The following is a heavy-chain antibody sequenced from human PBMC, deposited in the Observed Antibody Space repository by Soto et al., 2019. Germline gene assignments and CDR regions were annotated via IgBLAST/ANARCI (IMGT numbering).Heavy chain of an antibody. V-gene: IGHV3-33*01. D-gene: IGHD3-10*01. J-gene: IGHJ4*02. Sequence: PGGSLRLSCAAPGFTFSSYGMHWVRQAPGKGLEWVAVIWYDGSNKYYADSVKGRFTISRDNSKNTLYLQMNSLRAEDTAVYYCARQTLDYYGSRSVGFDYWGQGTLVTVSS. CDR2: IWYDGSNK. CDR1: GFTFSSYG. CDR3: ARQTLDYYGSRSVGFDY.